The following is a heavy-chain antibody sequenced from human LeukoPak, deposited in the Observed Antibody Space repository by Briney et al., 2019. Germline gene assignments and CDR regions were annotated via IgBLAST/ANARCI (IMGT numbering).Heavy chain of an antibody. J-gene: IGHJ4*02. Sequence: GGSLRLSCAASGFLFSRYGMHWVRQAPGKGLEWVSYISSSSSTIYYADSVKGQFTISRDNTKNSLYLQMNSLRAEDTAVYYCATGYSTGWYWDYWGQGTLVTVSS. CDR3: ATGYSTGWYWDY. D-gene: IGHD6-13*01. CDR2: ISSSSSTI. V-gene: IGHV3-48*01. CDR1: GFLFSRYG.